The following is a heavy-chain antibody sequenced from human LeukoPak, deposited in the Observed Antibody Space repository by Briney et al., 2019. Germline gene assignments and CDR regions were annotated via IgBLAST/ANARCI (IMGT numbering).Heavy chain of an antibody. CDR3: ARHGGAYDFDT. V-gene: IGHV4-59*08. Sequence: PSETLSLTCTVSGDSISSYYWSWIRQLPGKGLEWIGYIDYIGSANYNPSLKSRVTLSLDTSKNHFSLKLSSVTTADTAVYYCARHGGAYDFDTWGQGSLVTVSS. CDR2: IDYIGSA. CDR1: GDSISSYY. J-gene: IGHJ4*02. D-gene: IGHD5-12*01.